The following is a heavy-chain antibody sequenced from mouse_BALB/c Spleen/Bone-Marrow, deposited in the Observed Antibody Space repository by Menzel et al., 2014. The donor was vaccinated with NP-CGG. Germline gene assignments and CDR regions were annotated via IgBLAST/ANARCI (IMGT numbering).Heavy chain of an antibody. Sequence: VQLQQSGAGLARPGASVKMSCTASGYTFPSYTIHWVKQRPGQGLEWIGYINPSSGYANYNQNFKDKATLTADKSSSTAYMQLSSLTSEDSAVFYCARGGLRLPYAMDYWGQGTSVTVSS. CDR2: INPSSGYA. J-gene: IGHJ4*01. V-gene: IGHV1-4*01. CDR3: ARGGLRLPYAMDY. D-gene: IGHD1-2*01. CDR1: GYTFPSYT.